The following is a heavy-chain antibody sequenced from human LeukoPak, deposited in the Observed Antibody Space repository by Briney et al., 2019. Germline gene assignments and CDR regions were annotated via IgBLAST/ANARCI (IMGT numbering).Heavy chain of an antibody. CDR1: GFTFSSYS. D-gene: IGHD6-13*01. CDR2: ISSSSSTI. J-gene: IGHJ6*02. CDR3: ARSSSSSWAEFYYYYYGMDV. Sequence: GGSLRLSCAASGFTFSSYSTNWVRQAPGKGLEWVSYISSSSSTIYYADSVKGRFTISRDNAKNSLYLQMNSLRAEDTAVYYCARSSSSSWAEFYYYYYGMDVWGQGTTVTVS. V-gene: IGHV3-48*01.